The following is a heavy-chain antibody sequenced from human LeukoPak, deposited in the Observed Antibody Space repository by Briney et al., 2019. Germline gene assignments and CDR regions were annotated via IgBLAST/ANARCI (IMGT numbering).Heavy chain of an antibody. J-gene: IGHJ5*02. Sequence: GESLKISCKGSGYSFTSYWISWVRQMPGKGLEWMGRIDLRDSYTNYSPSFQGHVTISADKSISTAYLQWSSLKASDTAMYYCARQEYYYGSGSYYNFNWFDPWGQGTLVTVSS. D-gene: IGHD3-10*01. CDR2: IDLRDSYT. CDR1: GYSFTSYW. CDR3: ARQEYYYGSGSYYNFNWFDP. V-gene: IGHV5-10-1*01.